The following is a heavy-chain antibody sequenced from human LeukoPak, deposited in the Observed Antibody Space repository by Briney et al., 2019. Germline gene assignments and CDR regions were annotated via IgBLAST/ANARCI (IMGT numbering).Heavy chain of an antibody. J-gene: IGHJ4*02. Sequence: PGGSLRLSCAASGFTFSSYEMNWGRQAPGKGLEWVSYISSSGSTIYNADYVKGRFTISRDNAKNSLYLQMNSMRAEDTAVYYCARDGGSYDGSNFDYWGQGTLVTVSS. CDR3: ARDGGSYDGSNFDY. V-gene: IGHV3-48*03. CDR2: ISSSGSTI. CDR1: GFTFSSYE. D-gene: IGHD1-26*01.